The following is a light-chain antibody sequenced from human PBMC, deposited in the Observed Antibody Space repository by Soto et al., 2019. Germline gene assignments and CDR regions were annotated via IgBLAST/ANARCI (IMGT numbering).Light chain of an antibody. Sequence: QSSLTQPRSVSGSAGQSVTISCTGTSSDVGGYNYVSWYQQHPGKAPKLMIYDVSKRPSGVPDRFSGSKSGNTASLTISGLQAEDEADYYCCSYAGSYTSGVFGTGTKVTV. CDR2: DVS. CDR3: CSYAGSYTSGV. V-gene: IGLV2-11*01. J-gene: IGLJ1*01. CDR1: SSDVGGYNY.